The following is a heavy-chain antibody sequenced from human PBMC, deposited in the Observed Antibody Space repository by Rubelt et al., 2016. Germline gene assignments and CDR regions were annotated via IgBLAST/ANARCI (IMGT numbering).Heavy chain of an antibody. CDR3: ARGGWGSSDWFDP. V-gene: IGHV1-2*02. CDR2: INPNSGGT. Sequence: QVQLVQSGAEVKKPGASVKVSCKVSGYTLTELSMHWVRQAPGQGLEWMGWINPNSGGTNFAQKFQGRVTMTRDTSISTSYMELSRLGSDDTAVYYCARGGWGSSDWFDPWGQGTLVTVSS. J-gene: IGHJ5*02. D-gene: IGHD6-6*01. CDR1: GYTLTELS.